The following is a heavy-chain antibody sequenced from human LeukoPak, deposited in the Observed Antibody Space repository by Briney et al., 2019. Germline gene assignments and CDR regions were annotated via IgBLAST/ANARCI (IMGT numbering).Heavy chain of an antibody. D-gene: IGHD4-17*01. CDR2: ISYDGSNK. CDR3: AKDLDYGDYAGY. J-gene: IGHJ4*02. CDR1: GFTFSSYG. V-gene: IGHV3-30*18. Sequence: GGSLGLSCAASGFTFSSYGMHWVRQAPGKGLEWVAVISYDGSNKYYADSVKGRFTISRDNSKNTLYLQMNSLRAEDTAVYYCAKDLDYGDYAGYWGQGTLVTVSS.